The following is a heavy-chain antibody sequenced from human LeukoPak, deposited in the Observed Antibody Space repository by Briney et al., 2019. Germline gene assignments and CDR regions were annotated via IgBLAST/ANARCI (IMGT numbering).Heavy chain of an antibody. Sequence: SETLSLTCTVSGGSVSSSHYWNWIRQPRGKGLEWIGFIYYSGSTKYNPSLSSRVTISVDTSKNQFSLRLSSVTAADTAVYYCARDNGFSGNFDYYYAMDVWGQGTAVTVSS. J-gene: IGHJ6*02. V-gene: IGHV4-61*01. CDR2: IYYSGST. CDR1: GGSVSSSHY. CDR3: ARDNGFSGNFDYYYAMDV. D-gene: IGHD5-12*01.